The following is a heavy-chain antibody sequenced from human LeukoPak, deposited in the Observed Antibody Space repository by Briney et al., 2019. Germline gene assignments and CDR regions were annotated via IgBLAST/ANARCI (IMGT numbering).Heavy chain of an antibody. D-gene: IGHD4-17*01. Sequence: GGSLRLSCAASGFTFSIYWMHWVRQAPGKGLVWVSRFNSDGSSTYYADSVEGRFTISRDNAKNTLYLQMNSQRAEDTAVYYCARGRYYLDSWGQGTLVTVSS. CDR2: FNSDGSST. CDR3: ARGRYYLDS. CDR1: GFTFSIYW. J-gene: IGHJ4*02. V-gene: IGHV3-74*01.